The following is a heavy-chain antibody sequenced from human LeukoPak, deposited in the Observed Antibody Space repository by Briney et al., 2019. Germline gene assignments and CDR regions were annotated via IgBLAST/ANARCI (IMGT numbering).Heavy chain of an antibody. J-gene: IGHJ4*02. CDR3: ARGRRYSSPIDY. Sequence: ASVTVSCKASGYTFTDYYMHWVRQAPGQGLEWMAWINPNTGGTNYAQNLQGRVTLTRDTSINTAYMELSRLRSDDTAVYYCARGRRYSSPIDYWGQGTLVTVSS. V-gene: IGHV1-2*02. CDR2: INPNTGGT. CDR1: GYTFTDYY. D-gene: IGHD6-13*01.